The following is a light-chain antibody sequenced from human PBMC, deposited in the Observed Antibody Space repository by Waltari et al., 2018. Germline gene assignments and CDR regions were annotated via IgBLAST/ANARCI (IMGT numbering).Light chain of an antibody. J-gene: IGLJ1*01. CDR1: SSDVGGYNY. CDR3: SSYAGSNAYV. CDR2: EVS. V-gene: IGLV2-8*01. Sequence: QSALTQPPSASGSPGQSVTLSCTGTSSDVGGYNYLSWYQQHPGKAPKLMIYEVSKRPSGVPDRFSGSKSGNTASLTVSGLQAEDEADYYCSSYAGSNAYVFGTGTKVTVL.